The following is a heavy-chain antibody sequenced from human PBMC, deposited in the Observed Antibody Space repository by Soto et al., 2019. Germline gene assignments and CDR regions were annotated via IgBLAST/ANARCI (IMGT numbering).Heavy chain of an antibody. D-gene: IGHD3-9*01. V-gene: IGHV3-49*03. J-gene: IGHJ4*02. CDR1: GFTFGDYA. Sequence: GGSLRLSCTASGFTFGDYAMSWFRQAPGKGLEWVGFIRSKAYGGTTEYAASVKGRFTISRDDSKSIAYLQMNSLKTEDTAVYYCPRSLSNYDILTGYPTYFGYWGQGTLVTVSS. CDR2: IRSKAYGGTT. CDR3: PRSLSNYDILTGYPTYFGY.